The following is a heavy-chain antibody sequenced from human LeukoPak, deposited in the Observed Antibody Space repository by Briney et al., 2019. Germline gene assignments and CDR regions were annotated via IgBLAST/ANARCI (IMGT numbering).Heavy chain of an antibody. CDR2: IYYSGNT. CDR3: ARHSSVAVTGHGPFQL. CDR1: GDSISSSSYS. J-gene: IGHJ1*01. D-gene: IGHD2-21*02. V-gene: IGHV4-39*01. Sequence: SETLSLTCTVSGDSISSSSYSWGWIRQPPGKGLEWIGSIYYSGNTYYNPSLVSRVTISVDTSKNQLSLKLTSVTAADTSVYYCARHSSVAVTGHGPFQLWGQGTLVTVSS.